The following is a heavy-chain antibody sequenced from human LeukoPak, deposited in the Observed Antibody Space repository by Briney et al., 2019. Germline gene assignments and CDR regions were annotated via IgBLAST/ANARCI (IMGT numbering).Heavy chain of an antibody. Sequence: SETLSLTCTVSGGSISSYYWSWIRQPAGKGLEWIGRIYTSGSTNYNPSLKSRVTMSVDTSKNQFSLKLSSVTAADTAVYYCARDRRYCSSTSCFSGFDNWGQGTLVTVSS. CDR1: GGSISSYY. CDR2: IYTSGST. J-gene: IGHJ4*02. CDR3: ARDRRYCSSTSCFSGFDN. D-gene: IGHD2-2*01. V-gene: IGHV4-4*07.